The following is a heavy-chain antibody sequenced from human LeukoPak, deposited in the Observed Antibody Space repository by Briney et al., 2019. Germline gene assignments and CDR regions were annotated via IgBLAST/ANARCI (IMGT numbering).Heavy chain of an antibody. J-gene: IGHJ6*03. V-gene: IGHV4-34*01. CDR2: INHSGST. Sequence: SETLSLTCAVYGGSFSGYFWSWIRQPPGKGLEWIGEINHSGSTNYNPSLKSRVTISGDTSKHQFSLKLSSVTAADTAVYYCARAEDSSSSLSLYYYYPYMDVWGKGTTVTVPS. CDR1: GGSFSGYF. D-gene: IGHD6-6*01. CDR3: ARAEDSSSSLSLYYYYPYMDV.